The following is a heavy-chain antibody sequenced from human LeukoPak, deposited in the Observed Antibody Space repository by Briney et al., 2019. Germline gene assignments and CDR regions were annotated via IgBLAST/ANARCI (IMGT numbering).Heavy chain of an antibody. Sequence: SQTLSLTCAISGDSVSSNSAAWNWIRQSPSRGLEWLGRTYYRPKWYNDYAVSVKSRITINPDTSKNQFSLQLNSVTPEDTAVYYCARDREYCSGGSCYSVSINYYGMDVWGQGTTVTVSS. D-gene: IGHD2-15*01. CDR3: ARDREYCSGGSCYSVSINYYGMDV. CDR1: GDSVSSNSAA. J-gene: IGHJ6*02. CDR2: TYYRPKWYN. V-gene: IGHV6-1*01.